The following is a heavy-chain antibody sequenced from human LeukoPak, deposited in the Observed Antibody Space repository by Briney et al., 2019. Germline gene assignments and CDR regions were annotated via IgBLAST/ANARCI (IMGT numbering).Heavy chain of an antibody. D-gene: IGHD2-8*02. CDR1: GLTFSAFA. CDR3: ATYRQVLLPFES. Sequence: VGTLRLSCAASGLTFSAFAMIWVRQPPGKGLKWVSSIFPSGGEIHYADSVRGRFTISRDNSKSTLSLQMNSLRAEDTAIYYCATYRQVLLPFESWGQGTLVTVSS. J-gene: IGHJ4*02. V-gene: IGHV3-23*01. CDR2: IFPSGGEI.